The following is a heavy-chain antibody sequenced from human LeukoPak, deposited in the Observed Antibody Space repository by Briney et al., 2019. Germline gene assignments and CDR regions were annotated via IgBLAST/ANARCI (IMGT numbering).Heavy chain of an antibody. J-gene: IGHJ3*02. CDR3: AILMRDIVVVPAARGADAFDI. Sequence: PSETLSLTCIVSGGSISSYYWSWIRQPLGKGLEWIGSIYHSGSTYYNPSLKSRVTISVDTSKNQFSLKLSSVTAADTAVYYCAILMRDIVVVPAARGADAFDIWGQGTMVTVSS. V-gene: IGHV4-59*04. D-gene: IGHD2-2*01. CDR1: GGSISSYY. CDR2: IYHSGST.